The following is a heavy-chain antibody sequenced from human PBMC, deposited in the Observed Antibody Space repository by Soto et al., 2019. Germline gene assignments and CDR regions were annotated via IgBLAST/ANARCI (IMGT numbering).Heavy chain of an antibody. J-gene: IGHJ4*02. CDR2: TYYRTKWYN. V-gene: IGHV6-1*01. CDR3: ARTTSVFDY. CDR1: GDSVSSKSAA. D-gene: IGHD1-1*01. Sequence: QTLSLTCASSGDSVSSKSAAWNWIRQSPTRGLEWLGRTYYRTKWYNEYEVSVKSRITINPDTSKNQFSLQLNSVTPEDTAVYYCARTTSVFDYWGQGTQVTVSS.